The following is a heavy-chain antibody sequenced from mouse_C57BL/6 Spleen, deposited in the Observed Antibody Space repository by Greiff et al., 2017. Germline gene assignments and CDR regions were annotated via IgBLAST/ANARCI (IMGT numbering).Heavy chain of an antibody. CDR3: ARGGLRPAWFAY. Sequence: QVQLKQPGAELVMPGASVKLSCKASGYTFTSYWMHWVKQRPGQGLEWIGEIDPSDSYTNYNQKFKGKSTLTVDKSSSTAYMQLSSLTSEDSAVYYCARGGLRPAWFAYWGQGTLVTVSA. CDR1: GYTFTSYW. V-gene: IGHV1-69*01. J-gene: IGHJ3*01. D-gene: IGHD2-4*01. CDR2: IDPSDSYT.